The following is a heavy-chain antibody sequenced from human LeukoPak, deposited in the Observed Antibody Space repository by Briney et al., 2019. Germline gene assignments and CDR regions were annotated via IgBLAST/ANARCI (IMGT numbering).Heavy chain of an antibody. Sequence: GGSLRLSCAVSGFTFSSYSMNWVRQAPGKGLEWVSYISSSSSTIYYADSVTGRFTISRDNAKNSLYLQMNSLRAEDTAVYYCARDYDILTGYYQLSWGQGTLVTVSS. CDR3: ARDYDILTGYYQLS. D-gene: IGHD3-9*01. V-gene: IGHV3-48*01. CDR2: ISSSSSTI. CDR1: GFTFSSYS. J-gene: IGHJ1*01.